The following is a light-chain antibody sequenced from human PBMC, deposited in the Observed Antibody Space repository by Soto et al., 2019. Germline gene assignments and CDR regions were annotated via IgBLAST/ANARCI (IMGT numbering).Light chain of an antibody. CDR2: GAS. V-gene: IGKV3-20*01. J-gene: IGKJ1*01. Sequence: IVLTQSPATLSLSPGERATLSCRASQSVNIYLAWYQQKPGQAPRLLIYGASSRATGIPDRFSGSGSGTDFTLTISSLEPEDFAVYYCQQCDRSPWTFGQGTKVDIK. CDR3: QQCDRSPWT. CDR1: QSVNIY.